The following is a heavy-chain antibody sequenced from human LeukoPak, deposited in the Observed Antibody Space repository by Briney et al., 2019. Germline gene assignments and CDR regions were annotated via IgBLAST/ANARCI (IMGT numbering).Heavy chain of an antibody. D-gene: IGHD3-10*01. CDR1: GFTFSSYG. Sequence: GGTLRLSCAASGFTFSSYGLSWVRQAPGRGLEWVSATSASGGSTYYADSVKGRFTISRDNSKNPLYLQMNSLRAEDTAVYYCAKNMVRGVIMSSSFDYWGQGTLVTVSS. V-gene: IGHV3-23*01. J-gene: IGHJ4*02. CDR2: TSASGGST. CDR3: AKNMVRGVIMSSSFDY.